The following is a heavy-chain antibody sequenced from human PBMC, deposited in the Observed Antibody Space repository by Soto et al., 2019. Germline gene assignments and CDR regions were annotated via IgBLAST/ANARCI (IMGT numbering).Heavy chain of an antibody. CDR2: MNPNSGNT. CDR1: GYTFTSYD. J-gene: IGHJ6*03. D-gene: IGHD6-13*01. CDR3: ARGPGSWYYYYMDV. V-gene: IGHV1-8*01. Sequence: QVQLVQSGAEVKKPGASVKVSCKASGYTFTSYDINWVRQATGQGLEWMGWMNPNSGNTGYAQKFQGRVTMTRNTSISTAYMEMSSLRSQDTAVYYCARGPGSWYYYYMDVWGKGTTVTVSS.